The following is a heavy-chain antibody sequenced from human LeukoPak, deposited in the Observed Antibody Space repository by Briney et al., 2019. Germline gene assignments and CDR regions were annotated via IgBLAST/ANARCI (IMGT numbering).Heavy chain of an antibody. J-gene: IGHJ6*03. Sequence: ASVKVSCKASGYTFTGYYMHWVRQAPGQGLEWMGWINPNSGGTNYAQKLQGRVTMTTDTSTSTAYMELRSLRSDDTAVYYCARANWGSGSYPYYYYYYYMDVWGKGTTVTISS. CDR2: INPNSGGT. D-gene: IGHD3-10*01. CDR3: ARANWGSGSYPYYYYYYYMDV. CDR1: GYTFTGYY. V-gene: IGHV1-2*02.